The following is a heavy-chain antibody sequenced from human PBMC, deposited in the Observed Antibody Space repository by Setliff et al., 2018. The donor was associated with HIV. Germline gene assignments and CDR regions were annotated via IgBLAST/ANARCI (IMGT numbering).Heavy chain of an antibody. J-gene: IGHJ4*02. CDR3: ARLSCSSNSCPFDY. CDR1: GDSISSSSYY. CDR2: VYYSGTT. D-gene: IGHD2-2*01. Sequence: PSETLSLTCTVSGDSISSSSYYWGWIRQPPGKGLEWIGSVYYSGTTYYNPSLKSRLRMSVDTSKNQFTLKVISMTAADTAVYYCARLSCSSNSCPFDYWVQGTLVTVSS. V-gene: IGHV4-39*06.